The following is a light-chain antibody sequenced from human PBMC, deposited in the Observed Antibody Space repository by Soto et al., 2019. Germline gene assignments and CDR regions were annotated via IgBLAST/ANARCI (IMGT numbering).Light chain of an antibody. Sequence: EIVLTQSPGTLSLSPGERATLSCKSSQSVDINFLAWYQQKRGQPPRLLIYGASSRATGIPDRFSSSGSGTDFTLTITRLEPEDCAVYYCQHFGGSSLTFGGGTNIEIK. CDR2: GAS. V-gene: IGKV3-20*01. CDR1: QSVDINF. J-gene: IGKJ4*01. CDR3: QHFGGSSLT.